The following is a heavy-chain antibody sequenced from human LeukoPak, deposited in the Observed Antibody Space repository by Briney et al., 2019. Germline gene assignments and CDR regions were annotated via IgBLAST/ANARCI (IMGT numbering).Heavy chain of an antibody. D-gene: IGHD2-2*01. CDR1: GFTFGSYW. CDR3: ARDSSTWSFEAETFHY. J-gene: IGHJ1*01. V-gene: IGHV3-7*01. Sequence: GGSLRLTCAASGFTFGSYWMSWVRQAPGKGLEWVATIKQQGSEKYYVDSVKGRFTISRDNARNSLFLQMNSLRAEDTVVYYCARDSSTWSFEAETFHYWGQGTLVTVSS. CDR2: IKQQGSEK.